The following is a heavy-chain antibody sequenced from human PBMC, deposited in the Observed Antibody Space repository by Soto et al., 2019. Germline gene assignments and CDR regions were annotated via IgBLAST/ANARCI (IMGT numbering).Heavy chain of an antibody. J-gene: IGHJ5*02. D-gene: IGHD2-2*01. CDR3: ARYQLGYCISTSCYYNWFDP. CDR2: IYYSGST. Sequence: QVQLQESGPGLVKPSETLSLTCTVSGGSISSYYWSWIRQPPGKGLEWIGYIYYSGSTNYNPSLKSRVTISVDTSKNQFSLKLSSVTAADTAVYYCARYQLGYCISTSCYYNWFDPWGQGTLVTVSS. V-gene: IGHV4-59*01. CDR1: GGSISSYY.